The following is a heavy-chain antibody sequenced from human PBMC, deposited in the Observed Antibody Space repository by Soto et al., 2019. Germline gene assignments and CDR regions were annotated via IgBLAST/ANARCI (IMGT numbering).Heavy chain of an antibody. CDR2: IYYSGST. V-gene: IGHV4-39*07. CDR1: GGSITSSSYY. Sequence: PSETLSLTCTVSGGSITSSSYYWGWIRQPPGKGLEWIGTIYYSGSTYYNPSLKSRVSISLDTPKNQFSLKLSSVTAADTAVYYCARTYDGSGPNSGGYGFDIWGQGTMVT. D-gene: IGHD3-22*01. J-gene: IGHJ3*02. CDR3: ARTYDGSGPNSGGYGFDI.